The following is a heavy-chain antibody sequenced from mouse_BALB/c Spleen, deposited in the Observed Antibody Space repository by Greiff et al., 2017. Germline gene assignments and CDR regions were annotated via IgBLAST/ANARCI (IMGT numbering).Heavy chain of an antibody. V-gene: IGHV3-2*02. Sequence: EVKLMESGPGPVKPSQSLSLTCTVTGYSITSDYAWNWIRQFPGNKLEWMGYISYSGSTSYNPSLKSRISITRDTSKNQFFLQLNSVTTEDTATYYCARDYDYSMDYWGQGTSVTVSS. CDR2: ISYSGST. CDR3: ARDYDYSMDY. J-gene: IGHJ4*01. CDR1: GYSITSDYA. D-gene: IGHD2-4*01.